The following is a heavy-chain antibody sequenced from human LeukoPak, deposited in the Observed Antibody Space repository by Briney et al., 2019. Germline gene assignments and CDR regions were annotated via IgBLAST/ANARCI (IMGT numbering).Heavy chain of an antibody. J-gene: IGHJ4*02. CDR3: ARGRGSYSLDY. CDR1: GFTFSDYA. CDR2: ISGNGDST. Sequence: GGSLRLSCAASGFTFSDYAMHWVRQAPGKGLEWVSAISGNGDSTYYADSVKGRLTISRDNSKNTLYLQMNSLRAEDTAVYNCARGRGSYSLDYWGQGTLVTVSS. V-gene: IGHV3-23*01. D-gene: IGHD3-10*01.